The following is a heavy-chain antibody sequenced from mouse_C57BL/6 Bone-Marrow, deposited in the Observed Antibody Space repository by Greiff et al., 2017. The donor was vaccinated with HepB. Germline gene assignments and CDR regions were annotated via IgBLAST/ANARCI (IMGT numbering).Heavy chain of an antibody. CDR2: IYPGDGDT. CDR1: GYAFSSSW. V-gene: IGHV1-82*01. D-gene: IGHD2-1*01. CDR3: EIYSPYFDY. J-gene: IGHJ2*01. Sequence: VQRVESGPELVKPGASVKISCKASGYAFSSSWMNWVKQRPGKGLEWIGRIYPGDGDTNYNGKFKGKATLTADKSSSTAYMQLSSLTSEDSAVYFCEIYSPYFDYWGQGTTLTVSS.